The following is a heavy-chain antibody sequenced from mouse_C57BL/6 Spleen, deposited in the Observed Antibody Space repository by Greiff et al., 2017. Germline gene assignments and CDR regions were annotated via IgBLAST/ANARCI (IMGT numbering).Heavy chain of an antibody. V-gene: IGHV1-82*01. CDR1: GYAFSSSW. J-gene: IGHJ4*01. CDR2: IYPGDGDT. Sequence: QVQLKESGPELVKPGASVKISCKASGYAFSSSWMNWVKQRPGKGLEWIGRIYPGDGDTNYNGKFKGKATLTADKSSSTAYMQLSSLTSEDSAVYFCARWAAQATDYAMDYWGQGTSVTVSS. D-gene: IGHD3-2*02. CDR3: ARWAAQATDYAMDY.